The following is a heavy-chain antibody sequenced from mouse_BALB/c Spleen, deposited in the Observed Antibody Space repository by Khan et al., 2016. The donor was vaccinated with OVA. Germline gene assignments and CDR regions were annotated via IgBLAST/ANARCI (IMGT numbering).Heavy chain of an antibody. D-gene: IGHD2-10*02. CDR1: GFSIKDFY. J-gene: IGHJ3*01. V-gene: IGHV14-1*02. CDR2: IDPENGNT. CDR3: ARVGYGNYWFAY. Sequence: VQLQQSGAELLRPGALVKLSCKASGFSIKDFYMHWVKQRPEQGLEWIGWIDPENGNTIYDPNFQGKASITADTSSNTAYLQRSSLTSEDTAVYYCARVGYGNYWFAYWGQGTLVTVSA.